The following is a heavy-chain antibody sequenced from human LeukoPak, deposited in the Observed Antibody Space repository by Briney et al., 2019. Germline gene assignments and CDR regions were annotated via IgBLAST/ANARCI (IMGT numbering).Heavy chain of an antibody. D-gene: IGHD3-22*01. Sequence: ASVKVSCKASGYTFTGYYMHWVRQAPGQGLEWMGRINPNSGGTNYAQKFQGWVTMTRDTSISTAYMELSRLRSDDTAVYYCAISNYYDSSGYFGWGQGTLVTVSS. V-gene: IGHV1-2*04. CDR2: INPNSGGT. CDR1: GYTFTGYY. J-gene: IGHJ4*02. CDR3: AISNYYDSSGYFG.